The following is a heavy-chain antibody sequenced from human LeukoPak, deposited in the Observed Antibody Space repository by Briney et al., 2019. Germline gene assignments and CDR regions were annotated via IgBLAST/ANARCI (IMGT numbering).Heavy chain of an antibody. CDR2: IYYSGST. CDR1: GGSISSSSYY. Sequence: SETLSLTCTVSGGSISSSSYYWGWIRQPPGKGLEWIGSIYYSGSTYYNPSLKSQVTISVDRSKNQFSLKLSSVTAADTGIYYCATGTGYCSGGGCYDYWGQGTLVTVSS. J-gene: IGHJ4*02. CDR3: ATGTGYCSGGGCYDY. V-gene: IGHV4-39*07. D-gene: IGHD2-15*01.